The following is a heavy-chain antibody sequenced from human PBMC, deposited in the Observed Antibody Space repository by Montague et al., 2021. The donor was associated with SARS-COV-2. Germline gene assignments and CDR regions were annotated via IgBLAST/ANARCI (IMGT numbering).Heavy chain of an antibody. D-gene: IGHD3-10*01. CDR2: INYSGST. V-gene: IGHV4-39*01. J-gene: IGHJ5*02. CDR3: VGRGGTYYYGSGSFDP. Sequence: SETLSLTCKVSGDSITTTTYYWVWIRQPPGKGLEWIGSINYSGSTFYNPSLKSRLSMSMDTSTNQFSLRLTSMTAADTAIYYCVGRGGTYYYGSGSFDPWGQGTLVAVSS. CDR1: GDSITTTTYY.